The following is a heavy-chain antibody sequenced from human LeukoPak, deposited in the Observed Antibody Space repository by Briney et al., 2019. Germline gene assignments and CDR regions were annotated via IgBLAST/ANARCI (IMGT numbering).Heavy chain of an antibody. D-gene: IGHD6-13*01. J-gene: IGHJ6*02. CDR3: AGPAAAGFNYYYYYGMDV. CDR1: GYTFTSYA. Sequence: ASVKVSCKASGYTFTSYAMHWVRQAPGQRLEWMGWINAGNGNTKYSQKFQGRVTITRDTSASTAYMELSSLRSEDTAVYYCAGPAAAGFNYYYYYGMDVWGQGTTVTVSS. V-gene: IGHV1-3*01. CDR2: INAGNGNT.